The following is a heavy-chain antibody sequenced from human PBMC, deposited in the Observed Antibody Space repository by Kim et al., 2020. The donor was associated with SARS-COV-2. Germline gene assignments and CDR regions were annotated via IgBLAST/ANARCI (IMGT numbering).Heavy chain of an antibody. CDR1: GFTFSSHA. V-gene: IGHV3-30*04. CDR3: ARDMGPNGDSRSWFGP. Sequence: GGSLRLSCAASGFTFSSHAMHWVRQAPGKGLEWVALISYDGSNKYYVDSVKGRFTISRDNSKNRLYLQMNSLRAEDTAVYYCARDMGPNGDSRSWFGPWG. J-gene: IGHJ5*02. CDR2: ISYDGSNK. D-gene: IGHD4-17*01.